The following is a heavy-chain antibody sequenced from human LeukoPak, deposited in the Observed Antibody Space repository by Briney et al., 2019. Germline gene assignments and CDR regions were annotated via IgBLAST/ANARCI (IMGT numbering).Heavy chain of an antibody. Sequence: GSLRLSCSASGXTFSNFARHWVRQAPGKGLEWVAVISYDGSDKYYADSVKGRFTISRDNSKITLYLQINSLRAEDTAVYYCARLETRGSAQAGGDYWGQGTLVTVSS. D-gene: IGHD2-15*01. CDR1: GXTFSNFA. CDR3: ARLETRGSAQAGGDY. CDR2: ISYDGSDK. J-gene: IGHJ4*02. V-gene: IGHV3-30-3*01.